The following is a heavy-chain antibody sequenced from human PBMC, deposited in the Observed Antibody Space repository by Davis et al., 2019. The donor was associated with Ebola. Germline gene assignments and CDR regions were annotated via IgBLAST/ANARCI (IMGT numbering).Heavy chain of an antibody. CDR1: GFTFSDYY. J-gene: IGHJ6*02. D-gene: IGHD2-2*02. V-gene: IGHV3-11*01. CDR2: ISSSGSTL. Sequence: PGGSLRLSCAASGFTFSDYYMSWIRQAPGKGLEWVSYISSSGSTLYYADSVKGRFTISRDNAKNSLYLQMNSLRAEDTAVYYCARLDCTSTSCYTGNFYYYYGVDVWGQGTTVTVSS. CDR3: ARLDCTSTSCYTGNFYYYYGVDV.